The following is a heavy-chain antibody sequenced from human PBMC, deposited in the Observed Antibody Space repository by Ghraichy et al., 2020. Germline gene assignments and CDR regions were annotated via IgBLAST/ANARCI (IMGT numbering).Heavy chain of an antibody. CDR3: TRGLNSGHYYYYYYMDV. D-gene: IGHD1-26*01. CDR1: GGSISSYY. V-gene: IGHV4-59*01. J-gene: IGHJ6*03. Sequence: GSLSLTCTVSGGSISSYYWNWIRQPPGRGLEWIGYIYYNGNTNYNPSLKSRVTISKDTSNNQFSLRLSSVTAADTAVYYCTRGLNSGHYYYYYYMDVWGKGTTVTVSS. CDR2: IYYNGNT.